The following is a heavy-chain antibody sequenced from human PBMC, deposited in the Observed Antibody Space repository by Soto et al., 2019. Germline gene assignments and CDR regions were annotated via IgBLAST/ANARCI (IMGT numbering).Heavy chain of an antibody. CDR3: AKDYRAVTLDAFDI. CDR2: ISYDGSNK. J-gene: IGHJ3*02. V-gene: IGHV3-30*18. D-gene: IGHD1-26*01. Sequence: QVQLVESGGGVVQPGRSLRLSCAASGFTFSSYGMHWVRQAPGKGLEWVAVISYDGSNKYYADSVKGRFTISRDNSKNTLYLQMNSLRAEDTAVDYCAKDYRAVTLDAFDIWGQGPMVTVSS. CDR1: GFTFSSYG.